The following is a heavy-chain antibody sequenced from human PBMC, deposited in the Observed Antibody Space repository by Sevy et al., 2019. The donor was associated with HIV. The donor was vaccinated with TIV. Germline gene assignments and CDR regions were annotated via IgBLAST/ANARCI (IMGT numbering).Heavy chain of an antibody. CDR1: GYSFTSYW. V-gene: IGHV5-51*01. CDR3: AIQGYYYGSVSLGPT. D-gene: IGHD3-10*01. Sequence: GESLKISCKGSGYSFTSYWIGWVRQMPGKGLEWMGIIYPGHSDTRYSPSFQGQVTISADKSISTAYLQWSSLKASDTAIYYCAIQGYYYGSVSLGPTWGQGTLVTVSS. J-gene: IGHJ4*02. CDR2: IYPGHSDT.